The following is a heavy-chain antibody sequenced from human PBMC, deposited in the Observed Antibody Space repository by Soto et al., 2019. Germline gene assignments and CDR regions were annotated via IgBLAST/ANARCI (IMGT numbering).Heavy chain of an antibody. D-gene: IGHD3-22*01. CDR2: IIPIFGTA. Sequence: SVKVSCKASGGTFSSYAISWVRQAPGQGLEWMGGIIPIFGTANYAQKFQGRVTITADESTSTAYMELSSLRSEDTAVYYCAGSARYYYDSSGYFDYWGQGTLVTVSS. CDR3: AGSARYYYDSSGYFDY. CDR1: GGTFSSYA. V-gene: IGHV1-69*13. J-gene: IGHJ4*02.